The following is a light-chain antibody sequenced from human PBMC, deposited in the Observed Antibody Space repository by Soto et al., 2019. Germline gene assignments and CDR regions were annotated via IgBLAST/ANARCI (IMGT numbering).Light chain of an antibody. CDR2: GAS. CDR1: QSVSSSY. Sequence: EIVLTQSPGTLSLSPGERATLSCRASQSVSSSYLAWYQQKPGQAPRLLIYGASSRATGIPDRFSGSGSGTDFTLTISRLEPEDFAVYYCQQYGILYTFGQGTKVEIK. V-gene: IGKV3-20*01. CDR3: QQYGILYT. J-gene: IGKJ2*01.